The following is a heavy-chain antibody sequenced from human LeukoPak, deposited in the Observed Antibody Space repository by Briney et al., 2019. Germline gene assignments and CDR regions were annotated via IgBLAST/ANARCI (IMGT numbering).Heavy chain of an antibody. J-gene: IGHJ4*02. V-gene: IGHV3-11*04. CDR3: AREASGNYHVFDS. D-gene: IGHD1-26*01. Sequence: GGSLRLSCEPSRFSFTTYFISWIRQAPRKGLEWVGYITNSGRSTNYADAVKGRFTISRDNAKKSVYLEMTDLRAEDTAVYYCAREASGNYHVFDSWGQGTLVTVSS. CDR2: ITNSGRST. CDR1: RFSFTTYF.